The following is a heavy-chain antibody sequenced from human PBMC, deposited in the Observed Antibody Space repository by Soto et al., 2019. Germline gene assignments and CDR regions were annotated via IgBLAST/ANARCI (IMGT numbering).Heavy chain of an antibody. D-gene: IGHD6-19*01. CDR2: ISSSSSYI. J-gene: IGHJ4*02. Sequence: GGSLRLSCAASGFTFSSYSMNWVRQAPGKGLEWVSSISSSSSYIYYADSVKGRFTISRDNAKNSLYLQMNSLRAEDTAVYYCARDLVTPIAVAGTFDYWGQGTLVTVSS. CDR3: ARDLVTPIAVAGTFDY. V-gene: IGHV3-21*01. CDR1: GFTFSSYS.